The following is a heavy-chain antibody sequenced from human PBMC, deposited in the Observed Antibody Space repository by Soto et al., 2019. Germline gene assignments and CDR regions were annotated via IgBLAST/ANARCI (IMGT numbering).Heavy chain of an antibody. V-gene: IGHV3-48*02. D-gene: IGHD3-22*01. Sequence: PGGSLRLSCAASGFTFSTYNMNWVRQAPGKGLEWVSYISSSSSTKYYADFVKGRFTISRDNVKNSLYLQMNSLRDEDTAVYYCARDDRRQITMIQDCWGHVTLVTVSS. CDR3: ARDDRRQITMIQDC. CDR1: GFTFSTYN. CDR2: ISSSSSTK. J-gene: IGHJ4*01.